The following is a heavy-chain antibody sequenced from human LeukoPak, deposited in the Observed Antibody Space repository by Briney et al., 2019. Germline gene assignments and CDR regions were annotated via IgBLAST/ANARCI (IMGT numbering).Heavy chain of an antibody. V-gene: IGHV3-23*01. D-gene: IGHD2/OR15-2a*01. CDR2: ISGNGDST. Sequence: GGSLRLSCTASGFTFSSYAMSWVRQAPGKGLEWVSAISGNGDSTYYADSVKGRFTISRDNSKNTLFLQMNSLRAEDTAVYYCAKQIPVTTFRPLIHYGGQGTLVTVSS. CDR1: GFTFSSYA. J-gene: IGHJ4*02. CDR3: AKQIPVTTFRPLIHY.